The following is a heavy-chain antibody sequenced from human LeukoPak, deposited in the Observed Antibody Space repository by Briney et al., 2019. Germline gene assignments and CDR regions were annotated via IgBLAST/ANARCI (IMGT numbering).Heavy chain of an antibody. V-gene: IGHV4-34*01. CDR1: GGSFSGYY. CDR2: INHSGST. D-gene: IGHD1-26*01. J-gene: IGHJ5*02. Sequence: PSETLSLTCAVYGGSFSGYYWSWIRQPPGKGLEWIGEINHSGSTNYNPSLKSRVTISVDTSKNQFSLKLSSVTAADTAVYYCAKGTLSGSYYQIRFDPWGQGTLVTVSS. CDR3: AKGTLSGSYYQIRFDP.